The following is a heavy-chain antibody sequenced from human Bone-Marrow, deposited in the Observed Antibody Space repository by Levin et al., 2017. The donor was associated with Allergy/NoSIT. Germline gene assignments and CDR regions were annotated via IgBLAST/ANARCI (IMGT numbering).Heavy chain of an antibody. CDR3: AHRVDTIFGVVITRPSAFDF. CDR2: IYWDDDK. J-gene: IGHJ3*01. Sequence: ASGPTLVKPTQTLTLTCTFSGFSLRLAGMGVGWIRQPPGKALEWLALIYWDDDKYYSPSLKNRLTITKDTSKKQVVLTLTNMDPVETATYYCAHRVDTIFGVVITRPSAFDFWGQGTKVTVSS. CDR1: GFSLRLAGMG. V-gene: IGHV2-5*02. D-gene: IGHD3-3*01.